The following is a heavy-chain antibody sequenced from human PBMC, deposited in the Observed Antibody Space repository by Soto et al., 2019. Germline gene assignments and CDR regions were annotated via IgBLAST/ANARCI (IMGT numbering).Heavy chain of an antibody. CDR1: GFTFGDYA. V-gene: IGHV3-49*03. CDR3: STNYYDSSGYDNWFAP. Sequence: PGGSLRLSCTASGFTFGDYAMSWFRQAPGKGLEWVGFIRSKAYGGTTHYAASVKGRFTISRDDSKSIAYLQMNSLKTEDTAVYYCSTNYYDSSGYDNWFAPWGQGTLVTVSS. D-gene: IGHD3-22*01. CDR2: IRSKAYGGTT. J-gene: IGHJ5*02.